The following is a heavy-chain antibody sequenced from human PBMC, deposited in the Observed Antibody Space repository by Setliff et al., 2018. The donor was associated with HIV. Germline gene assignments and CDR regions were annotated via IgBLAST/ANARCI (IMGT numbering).Heavy chain of an antibody. CDR2: LNPEANYI. J-gene: IGHJ4*02. V-gene: IGHV3-74*01. D-gene: IGHD5-18*01. Sequence: GWPLRLSCAASGLTFSTSWMQWVRQSPGEGLLWVARLNPEANYIHYADSVKGRFTISRDNAKKSLYLQMNSLRAEDTAVYYCARTRGYSYGYSDYWGQGTLVTVSS. CDR1: GLTFSTSW. CDR3: ARTRGYSYGYSDY.